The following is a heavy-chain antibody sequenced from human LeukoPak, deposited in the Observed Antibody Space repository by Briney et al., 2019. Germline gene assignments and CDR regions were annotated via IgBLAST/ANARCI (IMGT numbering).Heavy chain of an antibody. CDR3: ARGFYSYGRYYYYYMDV. Sequence: SETLSLTCTVSGGSISNGSYYWGWIRQPPGKGLEWIGEINHSGSTNYNPSLKSRVTISVDTSKNQFSLKLSSVTAADTAVYYCARGFYSYGRYYYYYMDVWGKGTTVTVSS. CDR2: INHSGST. V-gene: IGHV4-39*07. D-gene: IGHD5-18*01. J-gene: IGHJ6*03. CDR1: GGSISNGSYY.